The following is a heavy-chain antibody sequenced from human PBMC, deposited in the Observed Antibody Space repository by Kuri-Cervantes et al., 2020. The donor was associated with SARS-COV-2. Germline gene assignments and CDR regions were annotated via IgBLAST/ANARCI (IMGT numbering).Heavy chain of an antibody. J-gene: IGHJ1*01. D-gene: IGHD3-3*01. V-gene: IGHV1-18*04. CDR3: ARSLRITIFGVVIVNEDFQH. CDR2: INAYNGNT. Sequence: ASVKVSCKASGYTFTSYGISWVRQAPGQGLEWMGWINAYNGNTNYAQKLQDRVTMTTDTSTSTAYMELRSLRSDDTAVYYCARSLRITIFGVVIVNEDFQHWGQGTLVTVSS. CDR1: GYTFTSYG.